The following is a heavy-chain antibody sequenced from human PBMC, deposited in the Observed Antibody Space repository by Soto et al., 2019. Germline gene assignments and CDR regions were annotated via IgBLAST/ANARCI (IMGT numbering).Heavy chain of an antibody. J-gene: IGHJ6*02. V-gene: IGHV1-18*01. D-gene: IGHD5-12*01. Sequence: ASVKVSCKASGYTFTRSGISWVRQAPGQGLEWMGWISTYNGDTNYAQTIQGRVTMTKDTSTSTDQKEERSLKTDNKADYNCAREGVAPYYYYGMDVWGQGTPVTVSS. CDR3: AREGVAPYYYYGMDV. CDR2: ISTYNGDT. CDR1: GYTFTRSG.